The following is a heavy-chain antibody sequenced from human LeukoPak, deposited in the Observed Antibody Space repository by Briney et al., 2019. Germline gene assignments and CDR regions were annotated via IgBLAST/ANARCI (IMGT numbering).Heavy chain of an antibody. CDR3: ARGGITGTTGWFDP. D-gene: IGHD1-7*01. V-gene: IGHV6-1*01. Sequence: LSQTLSLTCAISGDSVSSNSAAWNWIRQSPSRGLEWLGRTYYRSKWYNDYAVSVKSQITINPDTSKNQFSLQLNSATPEDTAVYYCARGGITGTTGWFDPWGQGTLVTVSS. CDR2: TYYRSKWYN. J-gene: IGHJ5*02. CDR1: GDSVSSNSAA.